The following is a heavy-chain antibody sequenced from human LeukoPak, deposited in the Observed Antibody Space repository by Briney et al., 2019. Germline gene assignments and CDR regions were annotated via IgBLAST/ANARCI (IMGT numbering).Heavy chain of an antibody. V-gene: IGHV4-59*08. CDR3: ARHGWGPFDY. CDR2: IYYSGST. CDR1: GDSISSYY. J-gene: IGHJ4*02. Sequence: SETLSLTCTVSGDSISSYYWSWIRQPPGKGLEWIGYIYYSGSTNYNPSLKSRVTISVDTSKNQFSLKLSSVTAADTAVYYCARHGWGPFDYWGQGTLVTVSS. D-gene: IGHD1-26*01.